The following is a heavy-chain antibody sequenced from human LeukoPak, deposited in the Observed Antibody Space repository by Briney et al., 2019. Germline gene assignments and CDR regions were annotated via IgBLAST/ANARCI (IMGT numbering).Heavy chain of an antibody. J-gene: IGHJ4*02. CDR3: ASGDTAMGTY. CDR2: IYYSGST. CDR1: GGSISSYY. Sequence: SETLSLTCTVSGGSISSYYWSWIRQPPGKGLEWIGYIYYSGSTNYNPSLKSRVTISVDTSKNQFSLKLSSVTAADTAVYYCASGDTAMGTYWGQGTLATVSS. V-gene: IGHV4-59*01. D-gene: IGHD5-18*01.